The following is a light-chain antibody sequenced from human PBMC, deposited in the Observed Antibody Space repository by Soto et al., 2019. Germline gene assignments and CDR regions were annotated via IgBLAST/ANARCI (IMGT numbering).Light chain of an antibody. Sequence: DRVMTQSPATLSVSPGEKATLSCRASQSVGSNLAWYQRKPGQAPRLLMYGASTRATGIPARFSGSGSGTEFTLTITSLQSEDLAVYYCQQYNNWPPWTFGQGTKVDIK. V-gene: IGKV3-15*01. CDR2: GAS. CDR1: QSVGSN. CDR3: QQYNNWPPWT. J-gene: IGKJ1*01.